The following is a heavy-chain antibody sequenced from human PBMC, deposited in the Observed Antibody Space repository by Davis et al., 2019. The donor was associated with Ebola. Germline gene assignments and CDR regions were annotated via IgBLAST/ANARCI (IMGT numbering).Heavy chain of an antibody. CDR3: ARDLAAAGVEWWFDP. D-gene: IGHD6-13*01. V-gene: IGHV4-59*01. Sequence: PSETLSLTCTVSGGSISSYYWSWIRQPPGKGLEWIGYIYYSGSTNYNPSLKSRVTISVDTSKNQFSLKLSSVTAADTAVYYCARDLAAAGVEWWFDPWGQGTLVTVSS. J-gene: IGHJ5*02. CDR1: GGSISSYY. CDR2: IYYSGST.